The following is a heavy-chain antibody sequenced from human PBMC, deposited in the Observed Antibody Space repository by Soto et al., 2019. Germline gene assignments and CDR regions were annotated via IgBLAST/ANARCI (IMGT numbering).Heavy chain of an antibody. Sequence: AGGSLRLSCAASGFTFSSYAVSWVRQAPGKGLEWVSAISGSGGSTYYADSVKGRFTISRDNSKNTLYLQMNSLRAEDTAVYYCAKDLPRYCSGGSCYHSYWGQGTLVTVSS. CDR3: AKDLPRYCSGGSCYHSY. J-gene: IGHJ4*02. CDR1: GFTFSSYA. D-gene: IGHD2-15*01. V-gene: IGHV3-23*01. CDR2: ISGSGGST.